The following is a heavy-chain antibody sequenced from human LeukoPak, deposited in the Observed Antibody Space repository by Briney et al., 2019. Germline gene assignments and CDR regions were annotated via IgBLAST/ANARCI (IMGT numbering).Heavy chain of an antibody. J-gene: IGHJ4*02. D-gene: IGHD6-19*01. Sequence: GGSLRLSCAASGFTFSSYSMNGVRQAPGKGLEWVSSISSSSSYIYYADSVKGRFTISRDNAKNSLYLQMNSLRAEDTAVYYCARESIAVGYFDYWGQGTLVTVSS. V-gene: IGHV3-21*01. CDR1: GFTFSSYS. CDR2: ISSSSSYI. CDR3: ARESIAVGYFDY.